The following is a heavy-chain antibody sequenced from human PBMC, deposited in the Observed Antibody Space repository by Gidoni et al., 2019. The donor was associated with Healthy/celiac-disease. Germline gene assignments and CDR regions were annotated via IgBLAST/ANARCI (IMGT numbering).Heavy chain of an antibody. D-gene: IGHD5-18*01. CDR2: IWYDGSNK. CDR1: GFPFSSYG. Sequence: QVQLVESGGGVVQPGRSLRLSCAAPGFPFSSYGMNWVRQAPGKGLEWVAVIWYDGSNKYYADSVKGRFTISRDNSKNTLYLQMNSLRAEDTAVYYCAKVDTAMVIDYWGQGTLVTVSS. CDR3: AKVDTAMVIDY. V-gene: IGHV3-33*06. J-gene: IGHJ4*02.